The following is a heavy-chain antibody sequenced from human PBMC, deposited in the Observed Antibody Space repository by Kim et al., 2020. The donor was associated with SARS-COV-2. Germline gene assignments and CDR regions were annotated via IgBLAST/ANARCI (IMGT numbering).Heavy chain of an antibody. CDR2: K. V-gene: IGHV3-33*01. D-gene: IGHD6-19*01. J-gene: IGHJ6*02. CDR3: ARDSSGPSMDV. Sequence: KYFADPVKGRFTTSRDNSKNPLCLQMNSLRAEDTAVYYCARDSSGPSMDVWGQGTTVTVSS.